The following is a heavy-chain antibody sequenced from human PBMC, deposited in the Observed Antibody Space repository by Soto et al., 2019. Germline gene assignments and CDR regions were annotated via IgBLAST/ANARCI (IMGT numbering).Heavy chain of an antibody. CDR1: GFTFSGSA. CDR3: TRIANYDFWSDYYTNLGDYFDY. Sequence: EVQLVESGGGLVQPGGSLKLSCVASGFTFSGSALHWVRQASGKGLEWVGRIRSKANSYATAYAASVKGRFTISRDDSKNTAYLQMNSLKTEDTAVYYCTRIANYDFWSDYYTNLGDYFDYWGQGTLVTVSS. V-gene: IGHV3-73*01. J-gene: IGHJ4*02. D-gene: IGHD3-3*01. CDR2: IRSKANSYAT.